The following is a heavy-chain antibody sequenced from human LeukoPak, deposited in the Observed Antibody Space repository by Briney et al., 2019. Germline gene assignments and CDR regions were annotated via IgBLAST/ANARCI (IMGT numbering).Heavy chain of an antibody. CDR1: GGSFSGYY. CDR3: ASGALRFLKAPFDY. D-gene: IGHD3-3*01. J-gene: IGHJ4*02. Sequence: SETLSLTCAVYGGSFSGYYWSWIRQPPGKGLEWIGEINHSGSTNYNPSLKSRVTISVDTSKNQFSLKLSSVTAADTAVYYCASGALRFLKAPFDYWGQGTLVTVSP. CDR2: INHSGST. V-gene: IGHV4-34*01.